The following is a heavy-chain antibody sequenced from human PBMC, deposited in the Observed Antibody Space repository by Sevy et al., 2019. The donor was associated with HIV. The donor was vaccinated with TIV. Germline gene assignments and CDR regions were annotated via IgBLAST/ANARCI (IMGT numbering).Heavy chain of an antibody. CDR1: GGTFSSYA. CDR2: IIPIVGTA. J-gene: IGHJ3*02. CDR3: GASDYGDSCCAAFDI. V-gene: IGHV1-69*13. Sequence: ASVKVSCKASGGTFSSYAISWVRQAPGQGLEWMGGIIPIVGTANYAQKFQGRVTITADESTSTAYMELSSLRSEDTAVYYCGASDYGDSCCAAFDIWGQGTMVTVSS. D-gene: IGHD4-17*01.